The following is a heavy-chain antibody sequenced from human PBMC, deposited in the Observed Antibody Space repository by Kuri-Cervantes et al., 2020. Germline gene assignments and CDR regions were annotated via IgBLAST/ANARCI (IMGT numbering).Heavy chain of an antibody. V-gene: IGHV1-18*01. J-gene: IGHJ5*02. CDR3: ARFRLGYCSGGSCYSWLTRLYNWFDP. CDR2: ISAYNGNT. D-gene: IGHD2-15*01. CDR1: GYTFTSYG. Sequence: ASVKVSCKASGYTFTSYGISWVRQAPGQGLEWMGWISAYNGNTNYAQKLQGRVTMTTDTSTSTAYMELRSLRSDDTAVYYCARFRLGYCSGGSCYSWLTRLYNWFDPWGQGTLVTVSS.